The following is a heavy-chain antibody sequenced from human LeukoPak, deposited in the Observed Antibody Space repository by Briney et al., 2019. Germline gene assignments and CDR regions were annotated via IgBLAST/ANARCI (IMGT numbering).Heavy chain of an antibody. V-gene: IGHV1-18*01. CDR2: ISAYNGNT. CDR1: GYTFTSYG. D-gene: IGHD3-3*01. J-gene: IGHJ5*02. CDR3: ARVRKGGRQIFGVVTPGWFDP. Sequence: ASVKVSCKASGYTFTSYGISWVRQAPGQGLEWMGWISAYNGNTNYAQKLQGRVTMTTDTSTSTAYMELRSLRSDDTAVYYCARVRKGGRQIFGVVTPGWFDPWGQGTLVTVSS.